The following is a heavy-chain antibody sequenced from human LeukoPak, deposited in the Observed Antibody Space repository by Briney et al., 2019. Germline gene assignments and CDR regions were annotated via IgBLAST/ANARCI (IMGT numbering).Heavy chain of an antibody. Sequence: PSETLSLTCTVSGGSISSNYWSWIRQPPGKGLEWIGYIYYSGSTNYNPSLKGRVTISVDTSKNQFSLKLSSVTAADTAVYYCARDGTYYVGAFDIWGQGTMVTVSS. J-gene: IGHJ3*02. V-gene: IGHV4-59*01. CDR1: GGSISSNY. D-gene: IGHD3-10*02. CDR3: ARDGTYYVGAFDI. CDR2: IYYSGST.